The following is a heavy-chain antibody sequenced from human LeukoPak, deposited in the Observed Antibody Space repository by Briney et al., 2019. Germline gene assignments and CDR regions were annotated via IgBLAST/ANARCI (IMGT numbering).Heavy chain of an antibody. CDR2: INTNTGNP. V-gene: IGHV7-4-1*02. CDR1: GYTFTSYA. J-gene: IGHJ3*02. CDR3: ARDFRSIWAARDAFDI. D-gene: IGHD2-21*01. Sequence: ASVKVSCKSSGYTFTSYAMNWVRQAPGQGLEWMGWINTNTGNPTYAQGFTGRFVFSLDTSVSTAYLQISSLKSEDTAVYYCARDFRSIWAARDAFDIWGQGTMVTVSS.